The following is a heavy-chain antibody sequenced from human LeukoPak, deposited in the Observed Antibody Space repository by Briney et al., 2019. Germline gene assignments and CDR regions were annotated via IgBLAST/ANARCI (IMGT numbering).Heavy chain of an antibody. CDR3: ARPRMANSSGWYDYFDY. Sequence: ASVNVSCKASGYTFTGYYMHWVRQAPGQGLEWMGWINPNSGGTNYAQKFQGRVTMTRDTSISTAYMELSRLRSDDTAVYYCARPRMANSSGWYDYFDYWGQGTLVTVSS. J-gene: IGHJ4*02. D-gene: IGHD6-19*01. CDR1: GYTFTGYY. V-gene: IGHV1-2*02. CDR2: INPNSGGT.